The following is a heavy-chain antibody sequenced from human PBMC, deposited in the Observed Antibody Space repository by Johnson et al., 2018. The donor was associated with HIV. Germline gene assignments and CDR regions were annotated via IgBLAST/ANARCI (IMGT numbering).Heavy chain of an antibody. CDR3: ARGVTYYYDSTGYPHAFDI. V-gene: IGHV3-20*04. Sequence: VQLVESGGGVFRPGQSLRLSCEGFVFMFDDYGMSWVRQAPGKGLEWVSGINWNGGSTGYADSVKGRFTISRDNGKNSLYLQMNSLRAEDTALYYFARGVTYYYDSTGYPHAFDIWGQGTMVTVSS. CDR1: VFMFDDYG. D-gene: IGHD3-22*01. J-gene: IGHJ3*02. CDR2: INWNGGST.